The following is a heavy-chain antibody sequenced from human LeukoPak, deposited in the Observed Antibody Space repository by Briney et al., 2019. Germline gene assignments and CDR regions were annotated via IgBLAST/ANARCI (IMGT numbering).Heavy chain of an antibody. CDR2: ISYDGSNK. J-gene: IGHJ4*02. CDR1: GFTFSSYA. D-gene: IGHD3-10*01. CDR3: VRGGSNYGIIIYSRYFAY. Sequence: GGSLRLSCAASGFTFSSYAMHWVRQAPGKGLEWVAVISYDGSNKYYADSVKGRFSLSRDNSKNTLYLQMNSLRAEDTAVYYCVRGGSNYGIIIYSRYFAYWGQGTLVTVSS. V-gene: IGHV3-30*04.